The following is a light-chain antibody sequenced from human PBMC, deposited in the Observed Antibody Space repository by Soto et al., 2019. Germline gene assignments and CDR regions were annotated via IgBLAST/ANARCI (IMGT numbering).Light chain of an antibody. CDR1: QSVSSSY. J-gene: IGKJ1*01. Sequence: EIVLTQSPGTLSLSPGERATLSCRASQSVSSSYLAWYQQKPGQAPRLLIYGASSRATGIPDRFSGSGSGTDFTLTISRLEPEDLAVYYCQQYGSSPQTFGQGTKVAIK. CDR3: QQYGSSPQT. V-gene: IGKV3-20*01. CDR2: GAS.